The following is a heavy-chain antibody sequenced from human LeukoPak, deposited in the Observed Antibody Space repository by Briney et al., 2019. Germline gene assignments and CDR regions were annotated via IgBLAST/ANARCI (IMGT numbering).Heavy chain of an antibody. CDR2: ISSSGSTT. Sequence: PGGSLRLSCAASGFTFSAYYMSWIRQAPGKGLEWLSYISSSGSTTYYADSVKGRFTISRDNAKNSLYLQMNSLRAEDTAVYYCARDDARWEVPFDYWGQGSLVTVSS. CDR3: ARDDARWEVPFDY. CDR1: GFTFSAYY. J-gene: IGHJ4*02. D-gene: IGHD1-26*01. V-gene: IGHV3-11*04.